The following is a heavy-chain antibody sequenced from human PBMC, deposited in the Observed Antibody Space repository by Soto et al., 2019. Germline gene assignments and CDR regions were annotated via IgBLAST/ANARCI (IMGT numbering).Heavy chain of an antibody. Sequence: ETLSLTCAVYGGSFSGYYWSWIRQPPGKGLEWIGEIYHSGSTNYNPSLKSRVTISVDTSKNQFSLKLSSVTAADTAVYYCARMSPAFRFDYWGQGTLVTVSS. CDR1: GGSFSGYY. D-gene: IGHD3-10*01. CDR3: ARMSPAFRFDY. CDR2: IYHSGST. V-gene: IGHV4-34*01. J-gene: IGHJ4*02.